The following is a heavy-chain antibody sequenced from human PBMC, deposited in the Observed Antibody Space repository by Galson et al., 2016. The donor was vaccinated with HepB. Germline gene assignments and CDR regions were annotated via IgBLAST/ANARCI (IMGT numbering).Heavy chain of an antibody. CDR3: VRDHSVVTTTAYNWFDP. Sequence: SLRLSCAASGFAFSSHWMHWVRQDLGKGLVWVSRINSDGTISNYADSVKGRFTISRDNAKNTLYLQMNSLRAEDTAVYFCVRDHSVVTTTAYNWFDPWGRRTLVTVSS. D-gene: IGHD4-23*01. J-gene: IGHJ5*02. CDR1: GFAFSSHW. CDR2: INSDGTIS. V-gene: IGHV3-74*01.